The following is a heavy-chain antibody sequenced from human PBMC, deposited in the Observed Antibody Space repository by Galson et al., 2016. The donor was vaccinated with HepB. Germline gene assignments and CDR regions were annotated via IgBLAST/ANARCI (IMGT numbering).Heavy chain of an antibody. CDR2: ISSSSSYP. CDR1: GFPVSNYY. D-gene: IGHD6-25*01. Sequence: SLRLSCAASGFPVSNYYMGWVRQAPGKGLEWVSYISSSSSYPNYADSVKGRFTISRDNAKNSLYLQMNSLRAEDTAVYYCARDRGSRPSYYMDVWGKGTTVTVSS. J-gene: IGHJ6*03. CDR3: ARDRGSRPSYYMDV. V-gene: IGHV3-11*06.